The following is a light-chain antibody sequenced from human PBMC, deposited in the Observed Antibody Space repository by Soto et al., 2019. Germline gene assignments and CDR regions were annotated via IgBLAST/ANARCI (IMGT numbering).Light chain of an antibody. CDR2: ENN. J-gene: IGLJ2*01. CDR3: GTWDSSLSAVV. CDR1: SSNIGKNY. V-gene: IGLV1-51*02. Sequence: SVLTQPPSVSAAPGQKVTISCSGSSSNIGKNYVSWYQQLPGTAPKLLIYENNKRPSGIPDRFSGSKSGTSATLGITGLQTGDEADYYCGTWDSSLSAVVFGGGTKVTVL.